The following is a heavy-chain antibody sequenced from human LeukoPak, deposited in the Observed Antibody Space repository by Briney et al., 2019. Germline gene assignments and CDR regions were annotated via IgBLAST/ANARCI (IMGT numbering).Heavy chain of an antibody. D-gene: IGHD5-24*01. CDR2: MNPNSGNT. V-gene: IGHV1-8*02. CDR1: GYTFKNYD. CDR3: ARATPGGLHGYSFDY. J-gene: IGHJ4*02. Sequence: ASVKVSCKASGYTFKNYDINWVRQATGQGLEWMGWMNPNSGNTGFAQKFQDRVSMTRDASINTAYMELTSLRSGDTAVYYCARATPGGLHGYSFDYWGQGTVVTVYS.